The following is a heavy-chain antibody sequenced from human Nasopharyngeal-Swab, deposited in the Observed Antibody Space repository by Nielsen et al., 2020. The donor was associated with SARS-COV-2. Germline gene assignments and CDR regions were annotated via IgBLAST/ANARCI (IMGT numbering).Heavy chain of an antibody. J-gene: IGHJ6*02. CDR1: GGSFSGYY. CDR2: INHSGST. D-gene: IGHD2-15*01. CDR3: ARGHYCSGGSCVNSWQRYYYYGMEV. Sequence: SETLSLTCAVYGGSFSGYYWSWIRKPPGKGLEWIGEINHSGSTNSNPSLKSRITISVDTSKNQFSLKLSTVTAADTAVYFCARGHYCSGGSCVNSWQRYYYYGMEVWGQGTTVTVSS. V-gene: IGHV4-34*01.